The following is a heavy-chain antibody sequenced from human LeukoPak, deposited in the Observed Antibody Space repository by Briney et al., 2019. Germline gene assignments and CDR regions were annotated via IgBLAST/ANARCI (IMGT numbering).Heavy chain of an antibody. J-gene: IGHJ4*02. CDR3: ARVLRQYQLLLGY. CDR1: GYTFTGYY. D-gene: IGHD2-2*01. Sequence: ASVKVSCKASGYTFTGYYMHWVRQAPGQGLEWMGWINPNSGGTNYAQKFQGRVTMTRDTSISTAYMELSRLRSDDTAVYYARVLRQYQLLLGYWGQGTLVTVSS. V-gene: IGHV1-2*02. CDR2: INPNSGGT.